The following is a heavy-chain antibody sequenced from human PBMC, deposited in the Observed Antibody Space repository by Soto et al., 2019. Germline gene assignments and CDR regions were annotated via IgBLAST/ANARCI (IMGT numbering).Heavy chain of an antibody. D-gene: IGHD2-15*01. CDR2: IGAADDP. CDR3: ARAYSGRLPRRADYYFAMDV. J-gene: IGHJ6*02. CDR1: GFTFSAYD. Sequence: EVQLVESGGGVVQPGASLRLSCAASGFTFSAYDMHWVRQTTGKGLEWVSAIGAADDPYYLGSVKGRFTISRENAKNSLYLQMNRLRAEDTAVYYCARAYSGRLPRRADYYFAMDVWGQGTTVTVSS. V-gene: IGHV3-13*05.